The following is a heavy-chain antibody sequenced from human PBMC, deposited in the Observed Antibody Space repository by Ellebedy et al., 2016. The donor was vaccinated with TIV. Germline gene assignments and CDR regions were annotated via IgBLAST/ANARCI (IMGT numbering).Heavy chain of an antibody. D-gene: IGHD1-14*01. CDR1: GGSISSSSYY. Sequence: SETLSLTCSVSGGSISSSSYYWGWIRQPPGKGLEWIGSIYYSGSTYYNPSLKSRVTISMDTSKNQFSLKLASVTAADMAVYYCAPGPGIEYFDYWGQGTLVTVSS. CDR3: APGPGIEYFDY. V-gene: IGHV4-39*07. CDR2: IYYSGST. J-gene: IGHJ4*02.